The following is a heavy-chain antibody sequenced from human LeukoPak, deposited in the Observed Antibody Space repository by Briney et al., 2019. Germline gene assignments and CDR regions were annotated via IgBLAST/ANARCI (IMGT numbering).Heavy chain of an antibody. D-gene: IGHD2-15*01. CDR3: ARAVGYCSGGSCDGFLSYMDV. CDR1: GFTFDDYG. V-gene: IGHV3-20*04. J-gene: IGHJ6*03. Sequence: GGSLRLACAASGFTFDDYGRSWVRQAPGKGLEWVSGINWNGGSTGYADSVKGRFTISRDNAKNSLYLQMNSLRAEDTALYYCARAVGYCSGGSCDGFLSYMDVWGKGTTVTVSS. CDR2: INWNGGST.